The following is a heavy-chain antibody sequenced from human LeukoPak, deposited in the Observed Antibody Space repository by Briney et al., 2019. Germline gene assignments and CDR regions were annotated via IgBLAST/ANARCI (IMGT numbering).Heavy chain of an antibody. J-gene: IGHJ4*02. CDR3: ARDFIPMVRGVLFDY. CDR1: GYTFTGYG. V-gene: IGHV1-18*01. Sequence: ASVKVSCKASGYTFTGYGISWVRQAPGQGLEWMGWISAYNGNTNYAQKLQGRVTMTTDTSTSTAYMELRSLRSDDTAVYFCARDFIPMVRGVLFDYWGQGTLVTVSS. D-gene: IGHD3-10*01. CDR2: ISAYNGNT.